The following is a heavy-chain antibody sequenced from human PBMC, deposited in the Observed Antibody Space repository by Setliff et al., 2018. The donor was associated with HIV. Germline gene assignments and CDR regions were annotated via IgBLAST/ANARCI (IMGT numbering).Heavy chain of an antibody. Sequence: SETLSLTCNVSGVSVNTNTFYWGWIRQTPGQGLEWIGSLYYSGSVYYNPSLKSRVTMSVATSRNQFSLKMTSVTAADTAIYYCARRGVQEEQGWFDPWGQGTLVTVSS. CDR3: ARRGVQEEQGWFDP. J-gene: IGHJ5*02. CDR2: LYYSGSV. CDR1: GVSVNTNTFY. V-gene: IGHV4-39*01. D-gene: IGHD1-1*01.